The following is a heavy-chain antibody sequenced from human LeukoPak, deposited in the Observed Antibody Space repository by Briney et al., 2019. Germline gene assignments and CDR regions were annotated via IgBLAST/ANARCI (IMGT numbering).Heavy chain of an antibody. CDR1: GYTFTDYY. Sequence: GASVKVSCKASGYTFTDYYMHWVRQAPGQGLEWMGWINPNSGGTNYAQKFQGRVTMTRDTSISTAYMELSRLRSDDTAVYYCARDTVYRDSIAAAGTTNWFDPWGQGTLVTVSS. CDR3: ARDTVYRDSIAAAGTTNWFDP. CDR2: INPNSGGT. D-gene: IGHD6-13*01. J-gene: IGHJ5*02. V-gene: IGHV1-2*02.